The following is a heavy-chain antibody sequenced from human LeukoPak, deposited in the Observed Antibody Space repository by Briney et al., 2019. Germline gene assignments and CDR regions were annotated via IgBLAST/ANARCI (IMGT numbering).Heavy chain of an antibody. J-gene: IGHJ4*02. CDR3: TTEMSGASRSVATGQFDH. CDR2: IKSKTDRGTT. V-gene: IGHV3-15*01. CDR1: GFIFDNAW. Sequence: GGSLRLSCAASGFIFDNAWMSWVRQGPGKGLEWVGRIKSKTDRGTTDYAAPVNGRFTISRDDSKNTLYLQMNSLKTEDTAVYYCTTEMSGASRSVATGQFDHWGQGTLVTVSS. D-gene: IGHD6-13*01.